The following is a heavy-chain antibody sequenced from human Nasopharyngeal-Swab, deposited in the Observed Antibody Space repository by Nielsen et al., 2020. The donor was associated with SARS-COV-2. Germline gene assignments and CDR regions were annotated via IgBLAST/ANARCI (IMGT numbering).Heavy chain of an antibody. Sequence: SVKVSCKASGGTFSSYAISWVRQAPGQGLEWMGGIIPIFGTANYAQKFQGRVTITADESTSTAYTELSSLRSEDTAVYYCARYVGGYNSGYFDYWGQGTLVTVSS. CDR1: GGTFSSYA. V-gene: IGHV1-69*13. D-gene: IGHD5-24*01. J-gene: IGHJ4*02. CDR2: IIPIFGTA. CDR3: ARYVGGYNSGYFDY.